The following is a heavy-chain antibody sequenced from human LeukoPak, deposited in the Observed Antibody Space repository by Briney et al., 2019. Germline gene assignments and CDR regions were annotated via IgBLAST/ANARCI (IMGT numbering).Heavy chain of an antibody. CDR2: ISPYNGNT. J-gene: IGHJ3*02. V-gene: IGHV1-18*01. Sequence: ASVKVSCKASGYTFPSYGIIWVRQAPGQGLEWMGWISPYNGNTNYAQKLQGRVTMTTDTSTSTAYMELRSLRSDDTAVYYCAREMHYYDSSSDAFAIWGQGTMVTVSS. D-gene: IGHD3-22*01. CDR1: GYTFPSYG. CDR3: AREMHYYDSSSDAFAI.